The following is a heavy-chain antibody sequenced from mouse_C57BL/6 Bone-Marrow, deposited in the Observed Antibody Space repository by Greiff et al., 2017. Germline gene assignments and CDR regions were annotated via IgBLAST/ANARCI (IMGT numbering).Heavy chain of an antibody. J-gene: IGHJ1*03. V-gene: IGHV1-85*01. Sequence: VQLQQSGPELVKPGASVKLSCKASGYTFTSYDINWVKQRPGQGPEWIGWIYPRDGSTKYNEKFKGKGTLTVDTSSRTASMELHSPTSEDSAVYFCARLEFDGSSGDWYFDVWGTGTTVTVAS. CDR1: GYTFTSYD. CDR3: ARLEFDGSSGDWYFDV. D-gene: IGHD1-1*01. CDR2: IYPRDGST.